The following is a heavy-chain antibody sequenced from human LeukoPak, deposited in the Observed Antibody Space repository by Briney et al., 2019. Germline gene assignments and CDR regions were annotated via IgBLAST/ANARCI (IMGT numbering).Heavy chain of an antibody. CDR1: RFTVSSNY. D-gene: IGHD1-1*01. J-gene: IGHJ4*02. V-gene: IGHV3-66*01. Sequence: PGESLRLSCAASRFTVSSNYMNWVRQVPGKGLEWVSVTYSGGVTDYADSVKGRFTISRDDSKNTVYLQMSSLRVEDTAVYFCARVHWGTTRYLDYWGQGTLVTVSS. CDR3: ARVHWGTTRYLDY. CDR2: TYSGGVT.